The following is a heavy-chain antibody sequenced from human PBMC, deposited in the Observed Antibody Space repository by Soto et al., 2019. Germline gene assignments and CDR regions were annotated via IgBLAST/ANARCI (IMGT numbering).Heavy chain of an antibody. V-gene: IGHV1-18*01. CDR1: GYTFTSDG. Sequence: QVQLLQSGAEVKTPWASVMFSCKASGYTFTSDGISCLRQAPGQGLEWRGWISAYNGNTNHPQKLQGRVTTTTDTSTSTAYRELRSLRSDDTAVYYGARVVPYSGSYREFDYWGQGTLVTVSS. J-gene: IGHJ4*02. CDR2: ISAYNGNT. CDR3: ARVVPYSGSYREFDY. D-gene: IGHD1-26*01.